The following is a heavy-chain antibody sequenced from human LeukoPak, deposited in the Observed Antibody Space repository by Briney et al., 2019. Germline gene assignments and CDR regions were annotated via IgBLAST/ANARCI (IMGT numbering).Heavy chain of an antibody. V-gene: IGHV3-7*01. Sequence: GGSLRLSCAASGFTFSSYWMSWVRQAPGKGLEWVASIKQDGSETRYVDSVKGRFTIFRDNTKTSLYLQMNSLRAEDTAVYYCARYGFGDTFDIWGQGIVVTVSS. D-gene: IGHD3-10*01. CDR2: IKQDGSET. CDR1: GFTFSSYW. J-gene: IGHJ3*02. CDR3: ARYGFGDTFDI.